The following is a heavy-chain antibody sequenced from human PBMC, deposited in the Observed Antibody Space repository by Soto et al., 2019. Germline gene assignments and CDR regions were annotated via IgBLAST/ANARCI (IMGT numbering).Heavy chain of an antibody. J-gene: IGHJ6*02. CDR3: AKPQIARHYYYVMDF. V-gene: IGHV1-46*01. Sequence: ASVKVSCKASGYTFTSFYMHWVRQAPGQGLEWMGIINPSGTTTDYAQKFQGRVTMTRDTSTSTYYMELSSLTSEDTAVYYCAKPQIARHYYYVMDFCGQGSAVIVSS. CDR2: INPSGTTT. CDR1: GYTFTSFY.